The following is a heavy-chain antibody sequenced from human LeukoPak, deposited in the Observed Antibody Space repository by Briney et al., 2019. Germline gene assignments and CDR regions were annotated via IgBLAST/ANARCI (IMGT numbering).Heavy chain of an antibody. CDR2: LNQRVTT. CDR3: ARPGIRAHFYYMDV. Sequence: SETLSVTRAVYGDSFSWHYWSWIRQPPGKGREWIGELNQRVTTTYNPSLKSRLTISMDTSRNQYFLNLDSVTAADTASYYCARPGIRAHFYYMDVWGEGTPVTASS. D-gene: IGHD3-3*02. J-gene: IGHJ6*03. V-gene: IGHV4-34*01. CDR1: GDSFSWHY.